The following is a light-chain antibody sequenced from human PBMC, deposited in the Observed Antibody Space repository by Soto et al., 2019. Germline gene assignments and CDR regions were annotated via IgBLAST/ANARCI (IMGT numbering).Light chain of an antibody. CDR1: SSNIGSNT. CDR2: SNN. J-gene: IGLJ2*01. V-gene: IGLV1-44*01. Sequence: QSVLTQPPSASGTPGQRVTPFCSGSSSNIGSNTVNWYQQLPGTAPKLLIYSNNQRPSGVPDRFSGSKSGTSASLAISGLQSEDEADYYCAAWDDSLNGLVVFGGGTKLTVL. CDR3: AAWDDSLNGLVV.